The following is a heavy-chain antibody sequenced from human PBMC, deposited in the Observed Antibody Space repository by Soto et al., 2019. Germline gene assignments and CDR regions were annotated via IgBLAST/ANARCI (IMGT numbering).Heavy chain of an antibody. J-gene: IGHJ4*02. CDR3: ARDGVEMASTPGPFDY. CDR1: GYTFTSYA. D-gene: IGHD2-15*01. Sequence: ASVTVSCKASGYTFTSYAMHWVRQAPGQRLEWMGWIDAGNGNTKYSQKFQGRVTITRDTSASTAYMELSSLRSEDTAVYYCARDGVEMASTPGPFDYWGQGTLVTVSS. CDR2: IDAGNGNT. V-gene: IGHV1-3*01.